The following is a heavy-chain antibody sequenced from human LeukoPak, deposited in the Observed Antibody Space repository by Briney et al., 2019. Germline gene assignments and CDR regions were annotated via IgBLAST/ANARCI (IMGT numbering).Heavy chain of an antibody. CDR1: GFTFSTYV. CDR2: ISSTGGTT. Sequence: GGSLRLSCSASGFTFSTYVMHWVRQAPGKGLEYVSGISSTGGTTYYADSVKGRFTISRDNSKNKLYLQMIILRAEDTAVYYCVNGWELRFDAFDIWGQGTMVTVSS. CDR3: VNGWELRFDAFDI. J-gene: IGHJ3*02. D-gene: IGHD1-26*01. V-gene: IGHV3-64D*06.